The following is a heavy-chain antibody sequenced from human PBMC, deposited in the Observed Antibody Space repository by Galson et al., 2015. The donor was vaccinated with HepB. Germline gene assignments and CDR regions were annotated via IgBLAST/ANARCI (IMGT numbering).Heavy chain of an antibody. J-gene: IGHJ4*02. CDR3: ARARGSSGWYKVWAGDY. Sequence: SLRLSCAASGFTFSSYWMSWVRQAPGKGLEWVANIKQDGSEKYYVDSVKGRFTISRGTAKNSLYLQMNSLRAEDTAVYYCARARGSSGWYKVWAGDYWGQGTLVTVSS. D-gene: IGHD6-19*01. CDR2: IKQDGSEK. V-gene: IGHV3-7*03. CDR1: GFTFSSYW.